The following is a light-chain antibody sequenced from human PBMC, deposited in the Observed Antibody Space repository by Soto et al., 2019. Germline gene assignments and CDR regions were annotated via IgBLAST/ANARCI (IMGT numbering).Light chain of an antibody. CDR1: QSISIY. V-gene: IGKV1-5*03. CDR3: QQYNTYST. Sequence: DIQMTQSPSSLSASVGDRVTVTFRAIQSISIYLNWYQQKPGKAPKILIYKASSLESGVPSRFSGSGSGTEFTLTISSLQPDDFATYYCQQYNTYSTFGQGTRLEIK. J-gene: IGKJ5*01. CDR2: KAS.